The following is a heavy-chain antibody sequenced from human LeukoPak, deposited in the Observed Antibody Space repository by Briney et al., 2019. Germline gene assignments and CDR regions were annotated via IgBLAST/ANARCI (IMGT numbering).Heavy chain of an antibody. D-gene: IGHD3-10*01. CDR2: IYYSGST. J-gene: IGHJ5*02. Sequence: SETLSLTCAVSGGSISSSSYYWGWIRQPPGKGLEWIGNIYYSGSTYYSPSLKSRVTISVDTSKNQFSLKLSSVTAADTAMYYCARNRYYYGSGNYGVPNWFDPWGQGTLVTVSS. CDR1: GGSISSSSYY. V-gene: IGHV4-39*01. CDR3: ARNRYYYGSGNYGVPNWFDP.